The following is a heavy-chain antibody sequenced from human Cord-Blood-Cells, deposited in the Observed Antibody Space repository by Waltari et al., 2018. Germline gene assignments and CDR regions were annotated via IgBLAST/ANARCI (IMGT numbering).Heavy chain of an antibody. V-gene: IGHV4-34*01. CDR1: GGSFSGYY. CDR3: ARHFRGYRPFDY. J-gene: IGHJ4*02. D-gene: IGHD3-3*02. CDR2: INHSGST. Sequence: QVQLQQWGAGLLTPSETLSLTCAVYGGSFSGYYWHWARQPPGKGLEWIGEINHSGSTNYNPSLKSRVTISVDTSKNQFSLKLSSVTAADTAVYYCARHFRGYRPFDYWGQGTLVTVSS.